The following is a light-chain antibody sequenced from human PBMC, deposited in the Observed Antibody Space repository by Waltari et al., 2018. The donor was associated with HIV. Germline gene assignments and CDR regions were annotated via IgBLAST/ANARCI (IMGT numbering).Light chain of an antibody. CDR2: EFT. Sequence: QSTLTQPPSVSGSLGQSVTIACSGTSSDIGSYNRVSWYQQPPGTAPKLIIYEFTNRPSGVAVRFSGSKSGNTASLTISGLQAEDEADYYCSSYTTSSTWVFGGGTQLTVL. J-gene: IGLJ3*02. CDR1: SSDIGSYNR. V-gene: IGLV2-18*02. CDR3: SSYTTSSTWV.